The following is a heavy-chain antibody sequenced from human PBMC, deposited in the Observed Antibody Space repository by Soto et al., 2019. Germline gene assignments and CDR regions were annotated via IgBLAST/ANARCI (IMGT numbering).Heavy chain of an antibody. Sequence: GGSLRLSCAASGFTFSDYHMAWIRQAPGKGLEWVSYISGSGKTVYYADSVEGRFTISRDNTKNSLFLQMNSLRAGDTAIYYCARNFLDFWSGVGFDPWGQGTVVTVSS. CDR2: ISGSGKTV. V-gene: IGHV3-11*01. CDR1: GFTFSDYH. D-gene: IGHD3-3*01. CDR3: ARNFLDFWSGVGFDP. J-gene: IGHJ5*02.